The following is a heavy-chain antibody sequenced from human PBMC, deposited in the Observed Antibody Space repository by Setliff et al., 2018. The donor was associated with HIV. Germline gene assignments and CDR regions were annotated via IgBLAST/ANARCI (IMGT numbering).Heavy chain of an antibody. CDR2: VYYTGKT. D-gene: IGHD4-4*01. CDR1: GGSLISGGYY. CDR3: ARDLTSNSNCFEP. J-gene: IGHJ5*02. Sequence: SETLSLTCSVSGGSLISGGYYWSWIRQHPGKGLEWIGYVYYTGKTYYNPSLESRISMSVDTSKNQFSLKLTSVTAADTAIYYCARDLTSNSNCFEPWGQGTQLTVSS. V-gene: IGHV4-31*03.